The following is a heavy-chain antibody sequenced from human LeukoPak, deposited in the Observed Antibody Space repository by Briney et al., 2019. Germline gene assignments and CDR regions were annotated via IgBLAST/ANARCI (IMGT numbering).Heavy chain of an antibody. Sequence: ASVKVSCKASGYTFTGYYMHWVRQAPGQGLEWMGWINPNSGGTNYAQKFQGRVTMTRDTSISTAYMELSRLRSDDTAVYYCAREGVDWNHSVYYFDYWGQGTLVSVSS. D-gene: IGHD1-1*01. V-gene: IGHV1-2*02. CDR2: INPNSGGT. J-gene: IGHJ4*02. CDR1: GYTFTGYY. CDR3: AREGVDWNHSVYYFDY.